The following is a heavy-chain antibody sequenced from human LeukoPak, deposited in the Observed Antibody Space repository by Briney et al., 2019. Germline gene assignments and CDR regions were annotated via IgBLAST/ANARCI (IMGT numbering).Heavy chain of an antibody. Sequence: SETLSLTCSVSGDFISRYYWSWIRQPPGKGLEWIGYIYYNGSSNYNPSLKSRVTMSVDTSKNQFSLKLSSVTAADTAIYYCARGARGYPDDNFDYWGQGTLVTVSS. D-gene: IGHD5-12*01. J-gene: IGHJ4*02. V-gene: IGHV4-59*01. CDR2: IYYNGSS. CDR3: ARGARGYPDDNFDY. CDR1: GDFISRYY.